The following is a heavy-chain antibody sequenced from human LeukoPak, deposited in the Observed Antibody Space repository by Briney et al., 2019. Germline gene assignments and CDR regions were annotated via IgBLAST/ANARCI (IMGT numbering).Heavy chain of an antibody. D-gene: IGHD3-10*01. CDR2: INPSGGST. Sequence: EASVKVSCKVSGYTLTELSMHWVRQAPGKGLEWMGIINPSGGSTSYAQKFQGRVTMTRDTSTSTVYMELSSLRSEDTAVYYCARDGRDYGSGSYSDYWGQGTLVTVSS. V-gene: IGHV1-46*01. J-gene: IGHJ4*02. CDR1: GYTLTELS. CDR3: ARDGRDYGSGSYSDY.